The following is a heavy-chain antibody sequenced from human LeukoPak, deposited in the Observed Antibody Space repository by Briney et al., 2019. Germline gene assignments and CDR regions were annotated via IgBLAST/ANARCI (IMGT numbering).Heavy chain of an antibody. CDR3: AREGGSSSAGGFDY. D-gene: IGHD6-6*01. J-gene: IGHJ4*02. CDR1: GFTFDDYG. CDR2: INWNGGST. V-gene: IGHV3-20*01. Sequence: GGSLRLSCAASGFTFDDYGMSWVRQAPGKGLEWVSGINWNGGSTGYADSVKGRFTNSRDNAKNSLYLQMNSLRAEDTALYHCAREGGSSSAGGFDYWGQGTLVTVSS.